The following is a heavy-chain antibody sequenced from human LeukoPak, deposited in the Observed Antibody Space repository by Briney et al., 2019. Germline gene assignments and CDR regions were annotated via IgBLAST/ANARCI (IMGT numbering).Heavy chain of an antibody. CDR3: ARDRGSRAFDI. J-gene: IGHJ3*02. D-gene: IGHD3-10*01. CDR1: GFTFSDYC. V-gene: IGHV3-11*04. Sequence: GGSLRLPCAAYGFTFSDYCMSWIRQAPGKGLEWVSYISSSGSTIYYADSVKGRFTISRDNAKNSLYLQMNSLRAEDTAVFYCARDRGSRAFDIWGQGTMVTVSS. CDR2: ISSSGSTI.